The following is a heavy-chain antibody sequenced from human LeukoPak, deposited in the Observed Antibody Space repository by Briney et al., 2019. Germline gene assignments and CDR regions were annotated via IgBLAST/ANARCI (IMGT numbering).Heavy chain of an antibody. J-gene: IGHJ4*02. Sequence: ASVKVSCKASGYTFTSYGISWVRQAPRQGLEWMGWISAYNGNTNYAQKLQGRVTMTTDTSTSTAYMELRSLRSDDTAVYYCARVGDKTSSSWYPYWGQGTLVTVSS. V-gene: IGHV1-18*01. CDR1: GYTFTSYG. CDR2: ISAYNGNT. D-gene: IGHD6-13*01. CDR3: ARVGDKTSSSWYPY.